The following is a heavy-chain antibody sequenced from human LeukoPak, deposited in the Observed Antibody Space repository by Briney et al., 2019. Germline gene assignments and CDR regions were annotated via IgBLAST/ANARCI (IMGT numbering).Heavy chain of an antibody. Sequence: SETLSLTCTIYGGSFSADYWSWIRQPPGKGLEWVGEINHSGTTNYNPSLKSRVTISVDTSRNQFSLKLSSVTAADTAVYYCARVRGSWFDYWGQGTLVTVSS. CDR2: INHSGTT. J-gene: IGHJ4*02. CDR1: GGSFSADY. CDR3: ARVRGSWFDY. D-gene: IGHD6-13*01. V-gene: IGHV4-34*01.